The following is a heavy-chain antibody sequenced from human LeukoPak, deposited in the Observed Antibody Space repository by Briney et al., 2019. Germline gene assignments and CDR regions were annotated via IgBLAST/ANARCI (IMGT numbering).Heavy chain of an antibody. V-gene: IGHV4-59*01. J-gene: IGHJ4*02. CDR3: AGGLRVYYDY. Sequence: SETLSLTCTVSGGSISSYYWSWIRQPPGKGLEWIGYIYYSGSTNYNPSLKSRVTISVDTSKNQFSLKLSSVTAADTAVYYCAGGLRVYYDYWGQGTLVTASS. CDR2: IYYSGST. D-gene: IGHD6-13*01. CDR1: GGSISSYY.